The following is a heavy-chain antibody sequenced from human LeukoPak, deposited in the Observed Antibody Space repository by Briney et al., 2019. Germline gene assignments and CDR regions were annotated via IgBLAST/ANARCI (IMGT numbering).Heavy chain of an antibody. J-gene: IGHJ3*02. V-gene: IGHV3-21*01. Sequence: GGSLRLSCAASGFSFSNCSMNWVRQAPGQGLEWVSSISSSSTYIYYADSLEGRFTISRDNVRNSLYLQMNSLRAEDTAVYYCAGDYEGNLAFDIWGQGTMVTVSS. CDR1: GFSFSNCS. D-gene: IGHD4-23*01. CDR2: ISSSSTYI. CDR3: AGDYEGNLAFDI.